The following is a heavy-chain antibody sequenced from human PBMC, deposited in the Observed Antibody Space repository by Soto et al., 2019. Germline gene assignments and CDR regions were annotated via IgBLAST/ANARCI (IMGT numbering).Heavy chain of an antibody. Sequence: GGSLRLSCAASGFTLSAYEMNWVRQAPGKGLEWLSSISSSGPTIFYADSVKGRFTISRDNAKNSLFLQMNSLRAEDTAVYFCARFPRYGLQVFVHWGERMLVSV. J-gene: IGHJ4*02. V-gene: IGHV3-48*03. CDR1: GFTLSAYE. D-gene: IGHD5-12*01. CDR3: ARFPRYGLQVFVH. CDR2: ISSSGPTI.